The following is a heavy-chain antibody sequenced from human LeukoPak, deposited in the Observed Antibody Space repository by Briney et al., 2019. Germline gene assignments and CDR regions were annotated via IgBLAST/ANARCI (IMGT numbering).Heavy chain of an antibody. Sequence: GGSLRLSCAASGFTFSSYAMSWVRQAPGKGLEWVSYISSSGSTIYYADSVKGRFTISRDNARNSLYLQMNSLRAEDTAVYYCAELGIAMIGGVWGKGTTVTISS. D-gene: IGHD3-10*02. CDR3: AELGIAMIGGV. CDR1: GFTFSSYA. J-gene: IGHJ6*04. CDR2: ISSSGSTI. V-gene: IGHV3-48*03.